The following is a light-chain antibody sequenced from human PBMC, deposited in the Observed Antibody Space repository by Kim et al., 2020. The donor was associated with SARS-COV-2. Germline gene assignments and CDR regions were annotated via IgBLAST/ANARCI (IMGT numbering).Light chain of an antibody. CDR2: GAS. Sequence: EIVLTQSPGTLSLSPRERATLSCRASQSVSSSYLAWYQQKPGQAPRLLIYGASSRATGIPDRFSGSGSGTDFTLTISRLEPEDFAVYYCQQYGRTITIGKGTRLEIK. J-gene: IGKJ5*01. V-gene: IGKV3-20*01. CDR1: QSVSSSY. CDR3: QQYGRTIT.